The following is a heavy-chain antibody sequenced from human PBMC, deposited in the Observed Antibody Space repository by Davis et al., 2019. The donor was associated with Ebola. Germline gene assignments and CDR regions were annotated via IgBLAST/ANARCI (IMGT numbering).Heavy chain of an antibody. D-gene: IGHD5-12*01. V-gene: IGHV3-48*04. Sequence: GGSLRLSCAASGSTFSSYGMNWVRQAPGKGLEWVSYISSSGSTIYYADSVKGRFTISRDNAKNSLYLQMNSLRAEDTAVYYCARDSPDIVATIIDYYYGMDVWGQGTTVTVSS. CDR3: ARDSPDIVATIIDYYYGMDV. J-gene: IGHJ6*02. CDR1: GSTFSSYG. CDR2: ISSSGSTI.